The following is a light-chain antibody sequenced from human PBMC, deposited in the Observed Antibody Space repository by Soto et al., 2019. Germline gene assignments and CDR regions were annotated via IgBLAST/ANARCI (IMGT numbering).Light chain of an antibody. J-gene: IGLJ2*01. CDR3: QSYDSSLSGSEV. CDR1: SSNIGAGYD. V-gene: IGLV1-40*01. Sequence: QLVLTQPPSVSGAPGQRVTISCTGSSSNIGAGYDVHWYQQLPGTAPKLLIYGNSNRPSGVPDRFSGSKSGTSASLAITGLQAEDEADYSCQSYDSSLSGSEVFGGGTKVTVL. CDR2: GNS.